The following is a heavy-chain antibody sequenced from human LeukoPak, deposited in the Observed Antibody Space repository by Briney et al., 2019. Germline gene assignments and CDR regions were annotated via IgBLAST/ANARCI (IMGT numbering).Heavy chain of an antibody. D-gene: IGHD5-12*01. CDR1: GGSISSYY. V-gene: IGHV4-59*01. CDR2: IYYSGSA. J-gene: IGHJ4*01. Sequence: SGTLSLTCTVSGGSISSYYWSWIRQPPGKGLEWIGFIYYSGSANYNPSLRSRVTISVDTSKNQFSLKLTSVTAADTAVYYCARTGVVATSYFFDYWGHGTLVTVSS. CDR3: ARTGVVATSYFFDY.